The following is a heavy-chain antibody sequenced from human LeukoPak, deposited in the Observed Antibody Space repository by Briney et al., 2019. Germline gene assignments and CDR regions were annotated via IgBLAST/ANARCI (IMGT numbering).Heavy chain of an antibody. V-gene: IGHV4-4*02. CDR1: GGSISSSNW. J-gene: IGHJ4*02. Sequence: PSETLSLTCAVSGGSISSSNWWSWVRPPPGKGLEWIGEINHSGSTYYNPSLKSRVTISVDTSKNQFSLKLSSVTAADTAVYYCARYTYYDSSGYHYWGQGTLVTVSS. D-gene: IGHD3-22*01. CDR3: ARYTYYDSSGYHY. CDR2: INHSGST.